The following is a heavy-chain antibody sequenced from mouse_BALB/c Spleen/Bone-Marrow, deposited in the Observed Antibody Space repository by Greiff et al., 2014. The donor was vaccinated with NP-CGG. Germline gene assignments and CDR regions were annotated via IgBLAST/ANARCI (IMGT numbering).Heavy chain of an antibody. J-gene: IGHJ3*01. CDR2: IYPRNSNT. Sequence: LMESGPELVKPGASVKISCKASGYTFTDYYINWVKQKPGQGLEWIGWIYPRNSNTKYNERFKDKATLTVDTPSSTAYMQLSSLTSEDTAVYFCARGITTATFAYWGQGTLVTVSA. CDR3: ARGITTATFAY. V-gene: IGHV1-84*02. D-gene: IGHD1-2*01. CDR1: GYTFTDYY.